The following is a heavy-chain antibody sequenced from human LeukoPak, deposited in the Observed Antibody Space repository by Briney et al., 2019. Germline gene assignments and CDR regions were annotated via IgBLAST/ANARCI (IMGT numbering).Heavy chain of an antibody. CDR2: ISSSSSTI. CDR1: GFTFSSYS. J-gene: IGHJ4*02. Sequence: GGSLLLSCAASGFTFSSYSMNCVRRAPGKGLEGVSYISSSSSTIYYAASVKGRFTISRDNAKNSLYLQMSSLRAEDTAVYYCARDHGRQITTVVPNWGQGTLVTVSS. V-gene: IGHV3-48*01. CDR3: ARDHGRQITTVVPN. D-gene: IGHD4-23*01.